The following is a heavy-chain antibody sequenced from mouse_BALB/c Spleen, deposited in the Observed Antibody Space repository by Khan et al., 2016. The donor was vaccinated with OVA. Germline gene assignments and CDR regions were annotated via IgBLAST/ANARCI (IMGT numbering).Heavy chain of an antibody. CDR1: GFSLTNYS. V-gene: IGHV2-2*01. Sequence: QVQLKQSGPGLVQPSQSLSITCTVSGFSLTNYSVHWVRQSPGKGQEWLGVIWSAGSTDYNAAFISRPTIRKDNSRSQVFFKMNSLQPDDTAIYYCARRGYDYGRGALFAYWGQGTLVTVSA. CDR2: IWSAGST. J-gene: IGHJ3*01. D-gene: IGHD2-4*01. CDR3: ARRGYDYGRGALFAY.